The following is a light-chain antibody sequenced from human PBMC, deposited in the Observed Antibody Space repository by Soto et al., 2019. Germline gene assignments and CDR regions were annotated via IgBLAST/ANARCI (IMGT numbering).Light chain of an antibody. Sequence: EIVMTHSLATLAVSPCERATLSCRASQSISSNLAWYQQKPGQAPRLLIHGASTRATGIPARFSGSGSGTEFTLTISSLQSEDFAVYYCQQYNNWPITFGQGTRLEIK. CDR3: QQYNNWPIT. J-gene: IGKJ5*01. CDR2: GAS. CDR1: QSISSN. V-gene: IGKV3-15*01.